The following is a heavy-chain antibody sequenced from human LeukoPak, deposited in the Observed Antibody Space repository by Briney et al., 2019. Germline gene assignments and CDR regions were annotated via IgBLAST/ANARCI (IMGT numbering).Heavy chain of an antibody. J-gene: IGHJ4*02. D-gene: IGHD6-13*01. V-gene: IGHV3-30*02. Sequence: GGSLRLSCAASGFTFSSYGMHWFRQAPGKGLEWVAFIRYDGSNKYYAESVKGRFTISRDNSKNTLYLQMNSLRAEDTAVYYCAKEDIADWGQGTLVTVSS. CDR1: GFTFSSYG. CDR3: AKEDIAD. CDR2: IRYDGSNK.